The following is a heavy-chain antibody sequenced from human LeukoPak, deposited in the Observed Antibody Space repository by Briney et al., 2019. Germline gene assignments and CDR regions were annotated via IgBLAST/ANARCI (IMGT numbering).Heavy chain of an antibody. V-gene: IGHV4-34*01. Sequence: SETLSLTCAVYGGSFSGYYWSWIRQPPGKGLEWIGEINHSGSTNYNPSLKSRVTISVDTSKNQFSLKLSSVTAADTAVYYCARGSGYYFLDDYWGQGTLVTVSS. D-gene: IGHD3-22*01. J-gene: IGHJ4*02. CDR3: ARGSGYYFLDDY. CDR1: GGSFSGYY. CDR2: INHSGST.